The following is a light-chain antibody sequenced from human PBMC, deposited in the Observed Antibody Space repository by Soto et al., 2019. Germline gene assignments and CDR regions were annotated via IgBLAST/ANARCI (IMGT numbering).Light chain of an antibody. J-gene: IGLJ3*02. CDR2: EVS. V-gene: IGLV2-14*01. CDR1: RSDVGGYNY. CDR3: TSYTSSSTLNWV. Sequence: QSALTQPASVSGSPGQSITISCTGTRSDVGGYNYVSWYQHHPGKAPKLMISEVSNRPSGVSNRFSGSKSGNTASLTISGLQAEDEADYYCTSYTSSSTLNWVFGGGTKL.